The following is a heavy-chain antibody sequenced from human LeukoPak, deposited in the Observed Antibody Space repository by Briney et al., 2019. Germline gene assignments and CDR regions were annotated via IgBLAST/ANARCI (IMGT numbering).Heavy chain of an antibody. CDR1: GGSISSGDYY. Sequence: SETLSLTCTVSGGSISSGDYYWSWIRQPPGKGLEWIGYIYYSGSTYYSPSLKSRVTISVDTSKNQFSLKLSSVTAADTAVYYCARYRVDIVAEYYGMDVWGQGTTVTVSS. J-gene: IGHJ6*02. D-gene: IGHD5-12*01. V-gene: IGHV4-30-4*01. CDR2: IYYSGST. CDR3: ARYRVDIVAEYYGMDV.